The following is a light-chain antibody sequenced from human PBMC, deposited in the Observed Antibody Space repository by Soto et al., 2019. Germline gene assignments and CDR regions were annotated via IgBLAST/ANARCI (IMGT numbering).Light chain of an antibody. CDR1: HDIGNS. Sequence: DIQMTQSPPSLSASVGDKVTITCQASHDIGNSLNWYQDKPGQAPKLVIYDAYSLETGVPSTFSGNGYGADFTFTISSLRPEDIATYYCQKSDHLPLFGPGTKVDIK. J-gene: IGKJ3*01. CDR2: DAY. V-gene: IGKV1-33*01. CDR3: QKSDHLPL.